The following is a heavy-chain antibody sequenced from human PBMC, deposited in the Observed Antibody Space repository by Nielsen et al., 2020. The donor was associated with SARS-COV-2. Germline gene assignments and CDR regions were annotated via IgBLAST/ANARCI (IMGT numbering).Heavy chain of an antibody. CDR2: IKQDGSEK. Sequence: GGSLRLSCAASGFTFSSYWMSWVRQAPGKGLEWVANIKQDGSEKYYVDSVKGRFTISRDNAKNSLYLQMNSLRAEDTAVYYCAKRGGGAVAGTYYFDYWGQGTLVTVSS. V-gene: IGHV3-7*03. CDR1: GFTFSSYW. CDR3: AKRGGGAVAGTYYFDY. J-gene: IGHJ4*02. D-gene: IGHD6-19*01.